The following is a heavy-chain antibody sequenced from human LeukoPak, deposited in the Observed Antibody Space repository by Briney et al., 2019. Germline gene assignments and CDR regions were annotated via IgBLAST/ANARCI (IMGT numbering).Heavy chain of an antibody. V-gene: IGHV3-9*01. CDR3: AKDSIAAPGFDP. Sequence: GGSLRLSCAASGFTFDDYAMHWVRQAPGKGLEWVSGISWNSGSIGYADSVKGRFTISRDNAKSSLYLQMNSLRAEDTALYYCAKDSIAAPGFDPWGQGTLVTVSS. J-gene: IGHJ5*02. CDR2: ISWNSGSI. D-gene: IGHD6-13*01. CDR1: GFTFDDYA.